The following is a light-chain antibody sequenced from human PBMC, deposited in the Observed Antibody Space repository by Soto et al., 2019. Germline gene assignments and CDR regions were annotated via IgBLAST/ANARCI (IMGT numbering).Light chain of an antibody. CDR3: QQRSNWLMYT. V-gene: IGKV3-11*01. CDR2: DAS. Sequence: EIVLTQSPATLSLSPGERATLSCRASQSVSSYLAWYQQKPGQAPRLLIYDASNRATGIPARFSGSGSGTDFTLTINSLEPEDFAVYYCQQRSNWLMYTFGQGTKVDIK. J-gene: IGKJ2*01. CDR1: QSVSSY.